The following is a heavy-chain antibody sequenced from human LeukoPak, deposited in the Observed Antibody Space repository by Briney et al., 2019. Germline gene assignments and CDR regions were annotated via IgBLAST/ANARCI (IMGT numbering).Heavy chain of an antibody. CDR2: ISSNGGNT. D-gene: IGHD6-13*01. J-gene: IGHJ4*02. CDR3: ASTLAYSSGWFH. CDR1: GFTVSSNY. Sequence: GGSLRLSCAASGFTVSSNYMTWVRQAPGKGLEWVSGISSNGGNTYYADSVKGRFTISRDNSKNTLFLQMNSLRAEDTALYYCASTLAYSSGWFHWGQGTLVTVSS. V-gene: IGHV3-23*01.